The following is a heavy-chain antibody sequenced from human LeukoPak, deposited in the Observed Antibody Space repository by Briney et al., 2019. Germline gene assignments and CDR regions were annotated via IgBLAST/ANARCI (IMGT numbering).Heavy chain of an antibody. D-gene: IGHD1-14*01. CDR2: IKQDGSVK. J-gene: IGHJ4*02. V-gene: IGHV3-7*01. Sequence: GGSLRLSCAASGFSFSTYWMSWVRQTPEKGLEFVANIKQDGSVKNYMDSLKGRSTISIDNARESLYLEINSVRADDTAVYYCASDPGSSAFDLWGQGALVTVSS. CDR1: GFSFSTYW. CDR3: ASDPGSSAFDL.